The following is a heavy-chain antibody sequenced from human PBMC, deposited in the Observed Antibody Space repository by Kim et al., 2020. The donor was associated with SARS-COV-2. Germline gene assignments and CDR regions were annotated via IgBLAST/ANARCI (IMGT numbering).Heavy chain of an antibody. V-gene: IGHV4-39*07. CDR2: IYHSGST. D-gene: IGHD1-26*01. J-gene: IGHJ5*02. Sequence: SETLSLTCTVSGGSISSSSYYWGWIRQPPGKGLEWIGSIYHSGSTYYKPSLKSRVTISVDTSKNQFSLKLSSVTAADTAEYYCARDSGSFPRWFDPWGQGTLVTVSS. CDR1: GGSISSSSYY. CDR3: ARDSGSFPRWFDP.